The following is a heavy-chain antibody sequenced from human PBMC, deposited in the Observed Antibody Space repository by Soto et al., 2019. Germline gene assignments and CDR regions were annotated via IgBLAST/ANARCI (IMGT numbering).Heavy chain of an antibody. CDR1: GYTFTNYG. J-gene: IGHJ4*02. V-gene: IGHV1-18*01. CDR2: IGGYKGNT. Sequence: QVQLVQSGAEVREPGASVKVSCKASGYTFTNYGVSWVRQAPGQGLEWMGWIGGYKGNTNYAQKLQGRGTLTTDTSTSTAYVELRSLSSDATAVYYCAPHTLDTGMPSGYWGQGTLVTVSS. D-gene: IGHD5-18*01. CDR3: APHTLDTGMPSGY.